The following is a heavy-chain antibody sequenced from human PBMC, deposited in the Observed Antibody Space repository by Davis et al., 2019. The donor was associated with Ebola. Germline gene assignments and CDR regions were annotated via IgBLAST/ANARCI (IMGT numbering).Heavy chain of an antibody. V-gene: IGHV3-23*01. CDR2: ISGSGGST. J-gene: IGHJ6*03. CDR1: GFTFSSYA. CDR3: AKEGYSSPWYYYMDV. D-gene: IGHD6-13*01. Sequence: GESLKISCAASGFTFSSYAMSWVRQAPGKGLEWVSAISGSGGSTYYADSVKGRFTISRDNSKNTLYLQMNSLRAEDTAVYYCAKEGYSSPWYYYMDVWGKGTTVTVSS.